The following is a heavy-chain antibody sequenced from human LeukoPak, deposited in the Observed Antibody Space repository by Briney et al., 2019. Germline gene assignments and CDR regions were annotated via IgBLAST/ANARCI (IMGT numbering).Heavy chain of an antibody. CDR3: AREYTLYRSGWFLDY. D-gene: IGHD6-19*01. CDR1: GGSISSSIYY. CDR2: IDYGGST. J-gene: IGHJ4*02. Sequence: PSETLSLTCTVSGGSISSSIYYWGWIRQPPGKGLEWIGSIDYGGSTYYNPSLKSRATISIDTSKNQFSLNLNYVTAADTAVYYCAREYTLYRSGWFLDYWGQGTVVTVSS. V-gene: IGHV4-39*07.